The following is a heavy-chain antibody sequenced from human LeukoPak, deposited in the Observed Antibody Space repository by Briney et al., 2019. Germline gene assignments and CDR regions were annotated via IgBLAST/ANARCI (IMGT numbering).Heavy chain of an antibody. J-gene: IGHJ4*02. D-gene: IGHD6-13*01. CDR3: ARGLLSETAGTPFDY. CDR1: GGFISTYY. V-gene: IGHV4-4*07. CDR2: IYTSGST. Sequence: MPSETLSLTCTVSGGFISTYYWSWIRQPAGKGLEWIGRIYTSGSTNYNPSLKSRVTMSVDTSKNQFSPKLSSVTAADTAVYYCARGLLSETAGTPFDYWGQGTLVTVSS.